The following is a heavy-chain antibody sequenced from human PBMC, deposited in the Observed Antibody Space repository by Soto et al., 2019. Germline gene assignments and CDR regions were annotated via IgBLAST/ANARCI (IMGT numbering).Heavy chain of an antibody. CDR2: ISISDATI. D-gene: IGHD3-10*01. CDR1: GFTFSDYT. V-gene: IGHV3-48*02. J-gene: IGHJ4*01. CDR3: ARDYYYAFDY. Sequence: GGSLRLSYVVSGFTFSDYTMNWVRQAPGKGLEWVAYISISDATINYADSVKGRFTISRDNAQSSLYLQMNSLKDEDTAVYYCARDYYYAFDYWGQGILVTVSS.